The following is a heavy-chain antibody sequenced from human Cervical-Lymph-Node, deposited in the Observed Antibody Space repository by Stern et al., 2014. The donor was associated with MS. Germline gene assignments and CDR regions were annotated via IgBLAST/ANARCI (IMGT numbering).Heavy chain of an antibody. CDR3: ARHSIKGYNCFDT. D-gene: IGHD1-14*01. V-gene: IGHV1-18*01. CDR1: GFALTSAG. Sequence: QDQLVQSGAELKTPGASVKVSCKASGFALTSAGISWVRQAPGQGLEWMGWIRAYNVNTNYAQRFQDRVNMTTDTSTSTAYMELRSLRSDDTAVYYCARHSIKGYNCFDTWGQGTLVTVSS. J-gene: IGHJ5*02. CDR2: IRAYNVNT.